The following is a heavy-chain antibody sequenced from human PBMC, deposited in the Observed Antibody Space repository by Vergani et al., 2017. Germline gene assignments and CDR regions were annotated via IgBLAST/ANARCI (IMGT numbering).Heavy chain of an antibody. D-gene: IGHD3-16*01. CDR3: AKHFRGWGIDY. V-gene: IGHV3-30*02. CDR1: GFTLSNYD. CDR2: IQFDGSNQ. J-gene: IGHJ4*02. Sequence: QVQLVESGGGVVQRGGSLRLSCATSGFTLSNYDMQWIRQGPGKGLEFAAFIQFDGSNQYYADSVKGRFTLSRDLSKNTLYLQMNSLRSDDTATYYCAKHFRGWGIDYWGQGTQVIVSS.